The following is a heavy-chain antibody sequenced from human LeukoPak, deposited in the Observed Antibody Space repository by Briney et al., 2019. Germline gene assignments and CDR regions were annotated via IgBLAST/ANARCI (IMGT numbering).Heavy chain of an antibody. CDR2: IYTRGST. J-gene: IGHJ6*03. CDR3: ARGFRESYYYYMDV. Sequence: PSETLSLTCTVSGDSINSHYWSWIRQPPGKGLEWIGFIYTRGSTNYNPSLKSRVTMSGDTSKNQVSLTLNSMTAADTAVYYCARGFRESYYYYMDVWGKGTTVTVSS. V-gene: IGHV4-4*09. CDR1: GDSINSHY. D-gene: IGHD3-10*01.